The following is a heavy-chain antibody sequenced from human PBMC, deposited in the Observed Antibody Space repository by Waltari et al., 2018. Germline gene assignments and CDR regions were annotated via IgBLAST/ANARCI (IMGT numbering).Heavy chain of an antibody. Sequence: QVQLQESGPGLVKPSETLSLTCAVSGYSISSGYYWGWIRQPPGKGRGGIGSSNHSGRTYYSPSLKSRVTRSVDTSKNQFSLKLSSVTAADTAVYYCARDHGFGAYWYFDLWGRGTLVTVSS. CDR2: SNHSGRT. V-gene: IGHV4-38-2*02. J-gene: IGHJ2*01. D-gene: IGHD3-10*01. CDR3: ARDHGFGAYWYFDL. CDR1: GYSISSGYY.